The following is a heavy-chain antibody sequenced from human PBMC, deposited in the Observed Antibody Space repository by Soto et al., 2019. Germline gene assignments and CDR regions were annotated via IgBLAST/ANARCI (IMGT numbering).Heavy chain of an antibody. J-gene: IGHJ4*02. D-gene: IGHD3-22*01. Sequence: GGSLRLSCAASGFTFSSHAMSWVRQAPGKGLEWVSLLSGSGASTYYADSVKGRFTISRDNSKNTLYLQMNSLSGEDTAIYYCAEDSSGYYWDYWGQGTLVTVSS. CDR2: LSGSGAST. V-gene: IGHV3-23*01. CDR1: GFTFSSHA. CDR3: AEDSSGYYWDY.